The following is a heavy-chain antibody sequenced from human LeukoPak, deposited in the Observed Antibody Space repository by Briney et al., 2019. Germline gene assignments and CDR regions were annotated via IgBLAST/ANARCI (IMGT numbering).Heavy chain of an antibody. D-gene: IGHD4-17*01. CDR1: GFTFSSYS. V-gene: IGHV3-21*01. CDR2: ISSSSSYI. Sequence: GGSLRLSCAASGFTFSSYSMNWVRQAPGKGLEWVSSISSSSSYIYYADSVKGRFTISRDNAKNSLYLQMDSLRAEDTAVYYCARRNIGDYGFYYYYMDVWGQGTTVTVSS. J-gene: IGHJ6*03. CDR3: ARRNIGDYGFYYYYMDV.